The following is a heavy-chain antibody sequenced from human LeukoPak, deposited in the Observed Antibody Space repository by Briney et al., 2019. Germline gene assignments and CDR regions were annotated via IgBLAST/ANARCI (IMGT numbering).Heavy chain of an antibody. J-gene: IGHJ4*02. CDR2: INWNGGST. CDR3: ARARELLWFGELSYYFDY. CDR1: GFTFDDYG. D-gene: IGHD3-10*01. V-gene: IGHV3-20*04. Sequence: RPGGSLRLSCAASGFTFDDYGMSWVRQAPGKGLVWASGINWNGGSTGYADSVKGRFTISRDNAKNSLYLQMNSLGAEDTALYYCARARELLWFGELSYYFDYWGQGTLVTVSS.